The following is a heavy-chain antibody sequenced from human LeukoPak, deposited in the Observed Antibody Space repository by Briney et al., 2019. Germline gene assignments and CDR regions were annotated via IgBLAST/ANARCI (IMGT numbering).Heavy chain of an antibody. CDR3: AKDRWTEVDAFDI. CDR2: ISSSGSTI. D-gene: IGHD1-1*01. V-gene: IGHV3-48*03. J-gene: IGHJ3*02. CDR1: GFTFSSYE. Sequence: GGSLRLSCAASGFTFSSYEMNWVRQAPGKGLEWVSYISSSGSTIYYADSVKGWFTISRDNSKNTLYLQMNSLRAEDTAVYYCAKDRWTEVDAFDIWGQGTMVTVSS.